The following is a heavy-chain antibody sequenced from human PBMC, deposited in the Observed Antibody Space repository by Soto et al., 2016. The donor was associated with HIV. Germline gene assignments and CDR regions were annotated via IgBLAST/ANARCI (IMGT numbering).Heavy chain of an antibody. Sequence: QVQLQQSGPGLVKPSETLSLTCTVSGASVSSSNYYWSWVRQPPGKGLEYIGNIHYSGNTNFNPSLESRVTISIDMSKNQFSLKLTSVTAADTATYYCARDLGGFRLEYGMDVVGQGPRSPSP. CDR1: GASVSSSNYY. CDR3: ARDLGGFRLEYGMDV. V-gene: IGHV4-61*01. J-gene: IGHJ6*02. D-gene: IGHD5-18*01. CDR2: IHYSGNT.